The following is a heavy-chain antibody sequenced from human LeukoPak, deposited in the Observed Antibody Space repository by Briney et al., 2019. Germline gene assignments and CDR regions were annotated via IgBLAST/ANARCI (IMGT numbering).Heavy chain of an antibody. CDR3: TTYDILTGYYVLDY. V-gene: IGHV3-15*01. Sequence: PGGSLRLSCAASGLTFSNAWMSWVRQVPGKGLEWVGRIKRKSDGGTTDYAAPVKGRFTISRDDSKNTLYLQMNSLKTEDTAVYYCTTYDILTGYYVLDYWGQGTLVTVSS. D-gene: IGHD3-9*01. CDR1: GLTFSNAW. CDR2: IKRKSDGGTT. J-gene: IGHJ4*02.